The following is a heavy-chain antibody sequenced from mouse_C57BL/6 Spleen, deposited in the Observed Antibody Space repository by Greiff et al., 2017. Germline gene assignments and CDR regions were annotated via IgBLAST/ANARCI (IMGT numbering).Heavy chain of an antibody. CDR2: IYPGSGST. CDR3: ARRNYYGSSVDY. Sequence: VQLQQPGAELVKPGASVKMSCKASGYTFTSYWITWVKQRPGQGLEWIGVIYPGSGSTNYNEKFKSKATLTVDTSSSTAYMQLSILTSEDSAVYYCARRNYYGSSVDYWGQGTTLTVSS. J-gene: IGHJ2*01. V-gene: IGHV1-55*01. CDR1: GYTFTSYW. D-gene: IGHD1-1*01.